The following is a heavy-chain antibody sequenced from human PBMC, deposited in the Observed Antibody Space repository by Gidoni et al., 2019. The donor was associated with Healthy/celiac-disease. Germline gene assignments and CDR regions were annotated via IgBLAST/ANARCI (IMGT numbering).Heavy chain of an antibody. CDR1: GFPCSSYS. CDR2: ISSSRSTI. D-gene: IGHD2-2*01. Sequence: EVQLVESGGGLVQPGGSLRLPCGASGFPCSSYSMNWVRQAPGKGLGWFSYISSSRSTIYYADSVKGRVTISRDNAKNSLYLQMNSLRDEDTAVYYCARGAVPYCSSTSCYLPGRGGQGTLVTVSS. V-gene: IGHV3-48*02. J-gene: IGHJ4*02. CDR3: ARGAVPYCSSTSCYLPGR.